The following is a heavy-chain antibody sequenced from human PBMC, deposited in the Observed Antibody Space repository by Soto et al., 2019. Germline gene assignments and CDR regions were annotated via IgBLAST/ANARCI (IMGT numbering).Heavy chain of an antibody. CDR1: GFTFRTYW. CDR2: INLDGSEK. D-gene: IGHD5-18*01. CDR3: ARDGSTSWYSYDYHGMDV. Sequence: EVQLVESGGGLVQPGGSLRLSCAASGFTFRTYWLSWVRQVPGKGLEWVANINLDGSEKNYVDSVKGRFTISRDNARNSLYLQMSSLRAEDPALYYGARDGSTSWYSYDYHGMDVWGQGTTVTVSS. V-gene: IGHV3-7*04. J-gene: IGHJ6*02.